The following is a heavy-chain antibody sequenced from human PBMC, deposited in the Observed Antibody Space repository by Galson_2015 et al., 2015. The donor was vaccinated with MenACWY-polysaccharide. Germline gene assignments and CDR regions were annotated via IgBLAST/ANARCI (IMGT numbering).Heavy chain of an antibody. V-gene: IGHV3-15*01. J-gene: IGHJ3*02. CDR2: IKSKTDGGTT. CDR1: GFTFSNAW. CDR3: TTVWDIDAFDI. D-gene: IGHD5-12*01. Sequence: SLRLSFAASGFTFSNAWMSWVRQAPGKGLEWVGRIKSKTDGGTTDYAAPVKGRFTISRDDSKNTLYLQMNSLKTEDTAVYYCTTVWDIDAFDIWGQGTMVTVSS.